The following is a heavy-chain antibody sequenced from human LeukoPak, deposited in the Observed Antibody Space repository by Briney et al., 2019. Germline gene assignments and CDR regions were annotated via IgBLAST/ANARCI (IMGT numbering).Heavy chain of an antibody. Sequence: GSSVKVSCKASGGTFSSYTISWVRQAPGQGLEWMGRIIPILGIANYAQKFQGRVTITADKSTSTAYMELSSLRSEDTAVYHCARVYYDSSGYYYVWGQGTLVTVSS. CDR2: IIPILGIA. V-gene: IGHV1-69*02. D-gene: IGHD3-22*01. CDR1: GGTFSSYT. CDR3: ARVYYDSSGYYYV. J-gene: IGHJ4*02.